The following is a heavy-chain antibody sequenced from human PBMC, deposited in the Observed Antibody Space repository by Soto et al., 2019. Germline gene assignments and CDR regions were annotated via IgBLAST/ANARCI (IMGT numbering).Heavy chain of an antibody. CDR2: INSDGSST. CDR3: ARGGILKWLRFSPAWFSY. Sequence: PGGSLRLSCAASGFTFSSYWMHWVRQAPGKGLVWVSRINSDGSSTSYADSVKGRFTISRDNAKNTLYLQMNSLRAEDTAVYYCARGGILKWLRFSPAWFSYWGQGTLVTVSS. CDR1: GFTFSSYW. D-gene: IGHD5-12*01. V-gene: IGHV3-74*01. J-gene: IGHJ4*02.